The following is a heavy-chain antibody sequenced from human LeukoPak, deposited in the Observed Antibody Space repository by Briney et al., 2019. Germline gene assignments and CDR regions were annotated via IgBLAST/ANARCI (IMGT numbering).Heavy chain of an antibody. D-gene: IGHD5-18*01. V-gene: IGHV3-48*03. CDR3: ARDVIQPWLLFDY. J-gene: IGHJ4*02. Sequence: PSGGSLRLSCAASGFTFSSYEMNWVRQAPGEGLEWVSYISSSGGTRYYADSVKGRFTISRDNAKNSLYLQMNSLRAEDTAVYYCARDVIQPWLLFDYWGQGTLVTVSS. CDR2: ISSSGGTR. CDR1: GFTFSSYE.